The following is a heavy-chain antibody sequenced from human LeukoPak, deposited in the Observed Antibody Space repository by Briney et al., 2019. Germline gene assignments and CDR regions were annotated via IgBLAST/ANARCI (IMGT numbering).Heavy chain of an antibody. CDR1: GGTFSSYA. V-gene: IGHV1-69*05. J-gene: IGHJ6*03. D-gene: IGHD3-10*01. CDR3: ARGPRITLIRGGQWYYYMDV. Sequence: SVKVSCKASGGTFSSYAISWVRQAPGQGLEWMGGIIPIFGTANHAQKFQGRVAMTRDTSTSTVYMELSSLRSEDTAVYYCARGPRITLIRGGQWYYYMDVWGKGTTVTISS. CDR2: IIPIFGTA.